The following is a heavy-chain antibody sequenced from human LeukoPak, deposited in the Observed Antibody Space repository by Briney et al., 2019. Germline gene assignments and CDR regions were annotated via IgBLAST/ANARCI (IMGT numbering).Heavy chain of an antibody. CDR1: GFTFSSYS. Sequence: GGSLRLSCAASGFTFSSYSLNWVRQAPGKGLEWVSGISSSGAYIYYADSVKGRFTISGDIAKNSLYLQMNSLRAEDTAVYYCATGLLSGNWYRVDYWGQGTLVTVSS. D-gene: IGHD6-13*01. CDR3: ATGLLSGNWYRVDY. CDR2: ISSSGAYI. V-gene: IGHV3-21*01. J-gene: IGHJ4*02.